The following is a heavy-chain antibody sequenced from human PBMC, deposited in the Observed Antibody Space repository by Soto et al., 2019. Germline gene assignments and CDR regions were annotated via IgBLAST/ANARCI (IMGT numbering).Heavy chain of an antibody. J-gene: IGHJ6*03. CDR1: GYTFTNYG. V-gene: IGHV1-18*01. D-gene: IGHD6-6*01. Sequence: QVQLLQSGAEVKKPGASVKVSCKASGYTFTNYGITWVRQAPGQGLEWMGWIGAYNGDTHYTERLQGRVTMTTDTSTSTAYMELRGLRSDDTAVYYGARVRQIVGYFYYYMDVWGKGTTVTVAS. CDR3: ARVRQIVGYFYYYMDV. CDR2: IGAYNGDT.